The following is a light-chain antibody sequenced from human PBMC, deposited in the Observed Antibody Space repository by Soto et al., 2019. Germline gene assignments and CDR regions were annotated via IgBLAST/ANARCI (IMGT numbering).Light chain of an antibody. CDR2: AAS. V-gene: IGKV1-6*01. Sequence: IEMTQSPSSLSSSVGGIFTITGRSSQCIGRYLGWYQQKPGKAPELLIYAASILQSGVPSRFSGSGSGTDFTLTITSLQPEDFAIYYCQQDYSYPRTFGGGTKVDIK. J-gene: IGKJ4*01. CDR1: QCIGRY. CDR3: QQDYSYPRT.